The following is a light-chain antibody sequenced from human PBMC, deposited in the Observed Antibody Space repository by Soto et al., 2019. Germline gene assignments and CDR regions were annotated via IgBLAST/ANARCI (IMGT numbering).Light chain of an antibody. CDR3: ATWDDGLNGYV. V-gene: IGLV1-44*01. CDR1: SSNVGSNT. Sequence: QSVLTQPPSASGTPGQRVTISCSGSSSNVGSNTVTWYEQLPGAAPKLLIFKNNQRPSGVPDRFSGSKSGTSASLAIGGLQSEDEADYYCATWDDGLNGYVFGTGTKVTVL. CDR2: KNN. J-gene: IGLJ1*01.